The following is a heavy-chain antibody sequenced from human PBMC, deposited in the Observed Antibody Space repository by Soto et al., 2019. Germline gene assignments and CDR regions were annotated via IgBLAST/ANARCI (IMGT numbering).Heavy chain of an antibody. CDR2: IYSSGTT. J-gene: IGHJ5*02. CDR3: ARGQRFSDWFDP. CDR1: GGTISGYY. Sequence: LSLTCSVSGGTISGYYWTWIRQPAGKGLEWIGRIYSSGTTKYNPSLQSRVTMSLDTSNNQFSLRLTSVTAADTAVYYCARGQRFSDWFDPWVQGTLVTVSS. V-gene: IGHV4-4*07. D-gene: IGHD3-3*01.